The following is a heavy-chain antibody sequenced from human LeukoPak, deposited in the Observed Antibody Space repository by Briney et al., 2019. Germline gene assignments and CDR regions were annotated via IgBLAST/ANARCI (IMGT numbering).Heavy chain of an antibody. CDR2: IYYSGGT. CDR3: ARHVTISGPDDASDI. D-gene: IGHD5-24*01. CDR1: GDSISSYY. Sequence: SETLCLTCTVSGDSISSYYWSWIRQPPGKGLEWIGDIYYSGGTDYNPSLKSRVTISVDTWKNQFPLKLRSVTAADTAVYYCARHVTISGPDDASDIWGQGTMVTVSP. J-gene: IGHJ3*02. V-gene: IGHV4-59*08.